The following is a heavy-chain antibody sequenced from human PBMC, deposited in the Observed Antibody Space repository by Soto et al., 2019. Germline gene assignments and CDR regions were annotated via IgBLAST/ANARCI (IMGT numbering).Heavy chain of an antibody. CDR1: GYSFTSDG. J-gene: IGHJ4*02. CDR3: ARDLGGFPDY. Sequence: QVQLVQSGAEVKKPGASVKVSCKASGYSFTSDGISWVRQAPGQGLEWMGWISAYNGNRKYAQKFQGRVTMTTDTSTSTAYMELRSRRSDDTAVYYCARDLGGFPDYWVQGTLVTVSS. CDR2: ISAYNGNR. V-gene: IGHV1-18*01. D-gene: IGHD5-12*01.